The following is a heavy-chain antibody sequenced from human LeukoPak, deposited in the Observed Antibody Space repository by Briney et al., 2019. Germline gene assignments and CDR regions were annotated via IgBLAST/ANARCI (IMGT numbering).Heavy chain of an antibody. V-gene: IGHV4-59*01. Sequence: GSLRLSCAASGFTFSSYAMSWVRQPPGKGLEWIGYVFHTGSTNYNPSLKSRVTISVDTSKNQFSLKLSSVTAADTAVYYCARDRGSQPFIDYWGQGTLVTVS. CDR2: VFHTGST. CDR3: ARDRGSQPFIDY. J-gene: IGHJ4*02. D-gene: IGHD1-26*01. CDR1: GFTFSSYA.